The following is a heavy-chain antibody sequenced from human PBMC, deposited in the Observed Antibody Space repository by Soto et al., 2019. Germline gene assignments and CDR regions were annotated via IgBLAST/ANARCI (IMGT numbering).Heavy chain of an antibody. CDR2: INRDGSST. J-gene: IGHJ6*04. CDR1: GFTFSSYR. Sequence: XSLRLSCAVSGFTFSSYRMHWVPQAPGKGLVWVSHINRDGSSTTYADSVKGRFTISRDNAMNTLYLQMNSLRAEDTAVYYCARDIDVWGKGTTVTVSS. CDR3: ARDIDV. V-gene: IGHV3-74*01.